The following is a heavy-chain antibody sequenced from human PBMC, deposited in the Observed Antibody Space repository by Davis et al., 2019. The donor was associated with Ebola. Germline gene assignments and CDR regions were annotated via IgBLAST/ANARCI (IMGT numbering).Heavy chain of an antibody. D-gene: IGHD1-26*01. CDR3: AVVGPIFKEVDSRYFDL. J-gene: IGHJ2*01. CDR1: GGSVSSGSYY. Sequence: PSETLSLTCTVSGGSVSSGSYYWSWIRQPPGKGLEWIGYIYYSGSTNYNPSLKSRVTMSVDTSKNQFSLKLSSVTAADTAVYYCAVVGPIFKEVDSRYFDLWGRGTLVTVSS. V-gene: IGHV4-61*01. CDR2: IYYSGST.